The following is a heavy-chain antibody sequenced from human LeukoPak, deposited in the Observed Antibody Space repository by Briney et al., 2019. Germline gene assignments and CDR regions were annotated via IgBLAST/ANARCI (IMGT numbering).Heavy chain of an antibody. Sequence: GGSLRLSCAASGFTFSSYAMHWVRQAPGKGLEWVAVISYDGSNKYYADSVKGRFTISRDNSKNTLYLQMNSLRAEDTAVYYCAGTCLKYCSSTSWFDPWGQGTLVTVSS. CDR3: AGTCLKYCSSTSWFDP. CDR2: ISYDGSNK. CDR1: GFTFSSYA. J-gene: IGHJ5*02. V-gene: IGHV3-30-3*01. D-gene: IGHD2-2*01.